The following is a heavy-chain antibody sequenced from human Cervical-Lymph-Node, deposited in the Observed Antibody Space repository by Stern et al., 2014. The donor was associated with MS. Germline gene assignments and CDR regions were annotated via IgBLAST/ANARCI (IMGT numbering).Heavy chain of an antibody. V-gene: IGHV4-31*03. CDR1: GGSISSDASSGAFS. J-gene: IGHJ6*02. D-gene: IGHD3-16*02. CDR2: FYYSGNT. CDR3: ARYRRRPLHYGMDV. Sequence: QLQLQESGPGLVKPSQTLSLSCTVSGGSISSDASSGAFSWIWIRQHPGKGLEWIGYFYYSGNTHYNPSLMSRVTISVDKPKNQFSLKLTSVTAADTAVYYCARYRRRPLHYGMDVWGPGTTVTVSS.